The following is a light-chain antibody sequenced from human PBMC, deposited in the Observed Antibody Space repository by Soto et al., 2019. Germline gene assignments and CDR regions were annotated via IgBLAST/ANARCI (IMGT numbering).Light chain of an antibody. Sequence: AIQMTQSPSSLSASVGDRVTITCRASQGIRNELGWYQQKPGKAPKFLIYAASSLQSGVPSRISGSGSGTDFTLTINSLQPEDFATYYCLQDYNYPWTFGQGTKVEVK. CDR1: QGIRNE. V-gene: IGKV1-6*01. J-gene: IGKJ1*01. CDR2: AAS. CDR3: LQDYNYPWT.